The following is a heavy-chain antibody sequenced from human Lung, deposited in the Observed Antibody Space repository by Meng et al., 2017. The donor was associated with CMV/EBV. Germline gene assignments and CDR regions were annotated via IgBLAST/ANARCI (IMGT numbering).Heavy chain of an antibody. J-gene: IGHJ6*02. CDR3: ARTGTSANYYYYYGMDV. CDR2: ISSSGSTI. V-gene: IGHV3-11*01. Sequence: LTXAASGFTFSDYYMSWIRQAPGKGLEWVSYISSSGSTIYYADSVKGRFTISRDNAKNSLYLQMNSLRAEDTAVYYCARTGTSANYYYYYGMDVWGQGXTVTVSS. CDR1: GFTFSDYY. D-gene: IGHD1/OR15-1a*01.